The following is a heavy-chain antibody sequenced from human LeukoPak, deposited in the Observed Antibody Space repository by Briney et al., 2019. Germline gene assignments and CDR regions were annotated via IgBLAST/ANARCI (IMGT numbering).Heavy chain of an antibody. CDR1: GGSISSYY. CDR2: IYYSGST. V-gene: IGHV4-59*01. CDR3: AGLQEDAFDI. J-gene: IGHJ3*02. Sequence: SETLSLTCTVSGGSISSYYWSWIRQPPGKGLEWFGYIYYSGSTNYNPSLKSRVTISVDTSKNQYSLKLSSVTAADTAVYYCAGLQEDAFDIWGQGTMVTVSS.